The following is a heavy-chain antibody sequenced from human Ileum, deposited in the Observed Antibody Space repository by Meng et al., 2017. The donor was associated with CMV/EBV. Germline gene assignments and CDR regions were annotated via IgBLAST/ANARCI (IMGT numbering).Heavy chain of an antibody. CDR3: ARDLRYCSSTSCYDYYYYGMDV. D-gene: IGHD2-2*01. J-gene: IGHJ6*02. V-gene: IGHV3-21*01. Sequence: GESLKISCAASGFTFSSYSMNRVRQAPGKGLEWVSSISSSSSYIYYADSVKGRFTISRDNAKNSLYLQMNSLRAEDTAVYYWARDLRYCSSTSCYDYYYYGMDVWGQGTTVTVSS. CDR1: GFTFSSYS. CDR2: ISSSSSYI.